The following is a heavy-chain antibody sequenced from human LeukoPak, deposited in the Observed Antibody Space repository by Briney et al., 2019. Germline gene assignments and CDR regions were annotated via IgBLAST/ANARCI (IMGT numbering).Heavy chain of an antibody. CDR2: MNPNSGNT. Sequence: ASVKVSCKASGYTFTSYDINWVRQATGQGLEWMGWMNPNSGNTGYAQKLQGRVTMTTDTSTSTAYMELRSLRSDDTAVYYCARVRDLYSSGWTDDYWGQGTLVTVSS. J-gene: IGHJ4*02. CDR3: ARVRDLYSSGWTDDY. D-gene: IGHD6-19*01. CDR1: GYTFTSYD. V-gene: IGHV1-8*01.